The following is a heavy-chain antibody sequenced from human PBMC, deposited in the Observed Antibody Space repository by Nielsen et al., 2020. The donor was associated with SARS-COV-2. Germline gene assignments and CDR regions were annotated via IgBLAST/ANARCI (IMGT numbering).Heavy chain of an antibody. V-gene: IGHV3-73*01. D-gene: IGHD6-13*01. CDR3: TRVNPISSSWFDAFDI. J-gene: IGHJ3*02. Sequence: GESLKISCAASGFSISDSGMHWVRQASGRGLEWLGRIRSKSHSYETVYAVSVRDRFTISRDDSKNTAYLQMNSLKTEDTAVFYCTRVNPISSSWFDAFDIWGQGTMVTVSS. CDR2: IRSKSHSYET. CDR1: GFSISDSG.